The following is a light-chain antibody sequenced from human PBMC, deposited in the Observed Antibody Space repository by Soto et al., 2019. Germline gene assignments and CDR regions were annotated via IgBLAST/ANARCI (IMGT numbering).Light chain of an antibody. J-gene: IGKJ4*01. CDR2: GAS. Sequence: EIVLTQSPGTLSLSPGEGDTLSCRASQSVSSNSLARYQQKPGQAPRLLIYGASTRATGIPDRFSGSGSGTDFTLTINRLEPEDFAVYYCQQYGSSPFTFGGGTKVEIK. V-gene: IGKV3-20*01. CDR1: QSVSSNS. CDR3: QQYGSSPFT.